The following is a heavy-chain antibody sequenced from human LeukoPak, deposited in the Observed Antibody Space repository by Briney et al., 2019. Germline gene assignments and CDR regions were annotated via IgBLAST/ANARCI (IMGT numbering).Heavy chain of an antibody. CDR3: AIGVPEGIDY. CDR1: GYSISSGYY. CDR2: IYHSGST. V-gene: IGHV4-38-2*01. D-gene: IGHD2-2*01. Sequence: SETLSLTCAVSGYSISSGYYWGWIRPPPGKGLEWIGSIYHSGSTYYNPSLKSRVTISVDTSKNQFSLKLSSVTAADTAVYYSAIGVPEGIDYWGQGTLVTVSS. J-gene: IGHJ4*02.